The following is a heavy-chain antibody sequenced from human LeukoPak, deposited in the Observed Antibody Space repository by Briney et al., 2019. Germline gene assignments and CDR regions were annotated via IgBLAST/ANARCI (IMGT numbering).Heavy chain of an antibody. V-gene: IGHV4-59*01. CDR2: IYYSGST. CDR3: ARDSPYGSGTYYTPNWYFDL. D-gene: IGHD3-10*01. J-gene: IGHJ2*01. CDR1: GGSISSYY. Sequence: SETLSLTCTVSGGSISSYYWSWIRQPPGEGLEWIGYIYYSGSTNYNPSLKSRVTMSVDTSKNQFSLKLSSVIAADTAVYYCARDSPYGSGTYYTPNWYFDLWGRGTLVTVSS.